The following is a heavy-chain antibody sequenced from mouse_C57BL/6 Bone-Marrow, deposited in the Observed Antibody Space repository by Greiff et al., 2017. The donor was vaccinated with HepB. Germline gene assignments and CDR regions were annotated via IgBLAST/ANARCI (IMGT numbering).Heavy chain of an antibody. V-gene: IGHV14-2*01. CDR3: ARGQLRPSMDY. J-gene: IGHJ4*01. D-gene: IGHD3-2*02. CDR1: GFNIKDYY. Sequence: EVQRVESGAELVKPGASVKLSCTASGFNIKDYYMHWVKQRTEQGLEWIGRIDPEDGETKYAPKFQGKATITADTSSNTDYLQLSSLTSEDTAVYYCARGQLRPSMDYWGQGTSVTVSS. CDR2: IDPEDGET.